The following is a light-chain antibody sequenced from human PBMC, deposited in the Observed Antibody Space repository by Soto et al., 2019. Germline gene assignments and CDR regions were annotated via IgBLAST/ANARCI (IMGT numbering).Light chain of an antibody. Sequence: DIHITQSPSTLSASVEDRVTLTCRASQSISSWLAWYQQKPGKAPKLLIYKASSLESGVPSRFSGSGSGTEFTLTISSLQPDDFATYYCQQYNSYSRTFGQGTKVDIK. CDR3: QQYNSYSRT. V-gene: IGKV1-5*03. J-gene: IGKJ1*01. CDR1: QSISSW. CDR2: KAS.